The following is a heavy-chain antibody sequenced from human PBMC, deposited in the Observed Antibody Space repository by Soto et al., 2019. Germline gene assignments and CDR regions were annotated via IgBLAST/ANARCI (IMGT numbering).Heavy chain of an antibody. CDR3: AHRPGTTAVAGIGHWFDP. CDR2: IYWDDDK. J-gene: IGHJ5*02. CDR1: GFSLSTRGVG. V-gene: IGHV2-5*02. Sequence: QITLKESGPTLVKPTQTLTLTCTFSGFSLSTRGVGVGWIRQPPGKALEWLALIYWDDDKRYSPSLKSRLTNTKDTSKNQVVLRMNNMDPVDTATYYCAHRPGTTAVAGIGHWFDPWGQGTLGTVSS. D-gene: IGHD6-19*01.